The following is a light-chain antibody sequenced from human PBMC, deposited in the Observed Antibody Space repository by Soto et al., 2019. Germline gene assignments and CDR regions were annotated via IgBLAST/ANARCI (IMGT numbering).Light chain of an antibody. CDR2: AAS. J-gene: IGKJ1*01. CDR3: QKYDSVPWT. CDR1: QGISNY. Sequence: DIQMTQSPSSLSAAVGDRVTITCRSSQGISNYLAWYQQKPGKAPKLLIFAASTMQSGVPSRFTGSGSGTDFTLTISSLQPEDVAVYYCQKYDSVPWTFGQGTKVEIK. V-gene: IGKV1-27*01.